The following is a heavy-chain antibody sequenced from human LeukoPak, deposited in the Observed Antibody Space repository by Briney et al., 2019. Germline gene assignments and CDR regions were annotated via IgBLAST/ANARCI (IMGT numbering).Heavy chain of an antibody. D-gene: IGHD5-18*01. CDR1: GGSFSGYY. CDR2: INHSGST. V-gene: IGHV4-34*01. Sequence: SETLSLTCAVYGGSFSGYYWIWIRQPPGKGLEWIGEINHSGSTNYNPSLKSRVTISVDTSKNRFSLKLSSVTAEVTAVCYCARGRYSYGGLDYWGQGTLVTVSS. J-gene: IGHJ4*02. CDR3: ARGRYSYGGLDY.